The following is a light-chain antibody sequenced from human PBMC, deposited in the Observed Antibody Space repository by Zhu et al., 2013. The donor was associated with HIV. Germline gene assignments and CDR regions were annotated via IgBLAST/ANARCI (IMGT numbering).Light chain of an antibody. CDR1: QSVGGN. V-gene: IGKV3D-15*01. Sequence: ERVMKQSPDTLSLSLGESATLSCRASQSVGGNLAWYQQKPGQAPRLLIYGASNRATGIPARFSGSGSGTDFTLTISSLQPEDFAVYYCQQYGLPPDTFGQGTRLDFK. CDR2: GAS. CDR3: QQYGLPPDT. J-gene: IGKJ5*01.